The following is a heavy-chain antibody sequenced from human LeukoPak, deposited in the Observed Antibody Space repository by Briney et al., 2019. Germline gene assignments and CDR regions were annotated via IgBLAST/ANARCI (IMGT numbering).Heavy chain of an antibody. D-gene: IGHD2-2*01. J-gene: IGHJ5*02. CDR2: ISAYNGNT. Sequence: ASVKVSCKASGYTFTSYGISWVRQAPGQGLEWMGWISAYNGNTNYAQKLQGRVTMTTRTSTSTAYMELGSLRSDDTAVYYCARDRYCSITKCYNWFDPWGQGTLVTVSS. V-gene: IGHV1-18*01. CDR3: ARDRYCSITKCYNWFDP. CDR1: GYTFTSYG.